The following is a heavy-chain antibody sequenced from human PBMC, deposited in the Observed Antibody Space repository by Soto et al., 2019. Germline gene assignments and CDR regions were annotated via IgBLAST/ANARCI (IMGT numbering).Heavy chain of an antibody. CDR2: TYYRSKWYN. Sequence: SQTLSLTCSISGESVSSNSAAWNWIRQSPSRGLEWLGRTYYRSKWYNDYAVAVKSRITINPDTSKNQFSLQLNSVTPEDTAVYYWAREVASNLSSGLAYWGQGTLVTVSS. D-gene: IGHD6-19*01. J-gene: IGHJ4*02. CDR3: AREVASNLSSGLAY. V-gene: IGHV6-1*01. CDR1: GESVSSNSAA.